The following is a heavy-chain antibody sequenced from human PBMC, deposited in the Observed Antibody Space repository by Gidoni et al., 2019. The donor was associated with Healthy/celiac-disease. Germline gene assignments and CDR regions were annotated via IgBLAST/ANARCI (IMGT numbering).Heavy chain of an antibody. CDR3: ARHGPVLLWFGEETPDAFDI. CDR2: IYYSGST. CDR1: GGSISSSSYY. J-gene: IGHJ3*02. Sequence: QLQLQESGPGLVKPSETLSLTCTVSGGSISSSSYYWGWIRQPPGKGLEWIGSIYYSGSTYYNPSLKSRVTISVDTSKNQFSLKLSSVTAADTAVYYCARHGPVLLWFGEETPDAFDIWGQGTMVTVSS. D-gene: IGHD3-10*01. V-gene: IGHV4-39*01.